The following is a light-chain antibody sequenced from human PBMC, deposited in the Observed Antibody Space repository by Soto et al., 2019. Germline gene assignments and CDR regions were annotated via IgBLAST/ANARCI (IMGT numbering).Light chain of an antibody. CDR1: QSISSW. CDR2: DAS. V-gene: IGKV1-5*01. J-gene: IGKJ1*01. Sequence: DIPLSKSPSTLSASVGARVALTGPASQSISSWLAWYQQKPGKAPKLLIYDASSLESGVPSRFSGSGSGTEFTLTITSLQPDDFATYYCQQYNSYPWTFGQGTKVDIK. CDR3: QQYNSYPWT.